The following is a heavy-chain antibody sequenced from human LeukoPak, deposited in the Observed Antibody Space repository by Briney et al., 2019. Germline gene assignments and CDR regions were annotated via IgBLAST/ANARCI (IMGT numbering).Heavy chain of an antibody. CDR3: ALLSTVRVDY. CDR1: GFTFSSYS. J-gene: IGHJ4*02. CDR2: IISSSSYI. Sequence: GGSLRLSCAASGFTFSSYSTNWVRQAPGKGLEWVSSIISSSSYIYYADSVKGRFTISRDNANNSLYLQMNSLRAEDTAVYHCALLSTVRVDYWGQGTLVTVSS. V-gene: IGHV3-21*01. D-gene: IGHD3-10*01.